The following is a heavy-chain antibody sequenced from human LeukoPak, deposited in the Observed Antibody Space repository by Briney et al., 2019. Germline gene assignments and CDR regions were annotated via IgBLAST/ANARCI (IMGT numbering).Heavy chain of an antibody. Sequence: SETLSLTCTVSGGSISSDDYYWSWIRQPPGKGLERVGYIYYSGSTYYNPSLKSRVTISVDTSKNQFSLKLSSVTAADTAVYYCARMTTVTTVRVHWFDPWGQGTLVTVSS. J-gene: IGHJ5*02. CDR2: IYYSGST. CDR3: ARMTTVTTVRVHWFDP. V-gene: IGHV4-30-4*01. CDR1: GGSISSDDYY. D-gene: IGHD4-17*01.